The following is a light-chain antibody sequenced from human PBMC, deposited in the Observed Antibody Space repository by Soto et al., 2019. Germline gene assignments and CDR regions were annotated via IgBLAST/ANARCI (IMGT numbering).Light chain of an antibody. V-gene: IGKV3-15*01. CDR1: QSVASS. CDR3: QRYHNWPPGEFT. Sequence: ETVMTQSPATLSVPPGESATLSCRASQSVASSLAWYQHKPGQPPRLLFYGASTRAPGVPARFSGSGSGTEFTLTITSLQPEDFAVYYCQRYHNWPPGEFTFGPGTPVDVK. CDR2: GAS. J-gene: IGKJ3*01.